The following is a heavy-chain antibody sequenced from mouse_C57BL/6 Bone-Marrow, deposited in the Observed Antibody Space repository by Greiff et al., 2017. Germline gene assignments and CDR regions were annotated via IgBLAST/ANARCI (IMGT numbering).Heavy chain of an antibody. D-gene: IGHD4-1*01. CDR1: GYSITSGYD. Sequence: EVKLMESGPGMVKPSQSLSLTCTVTGYSITSGYDWHWIRHFPGNKLEWMGYISYSGSTNYNPSLKSRISITHDTSKNHFFLKLNSVTTEDTATYYCARETWDGFMDYWGQGTSVTVSS. CDR2: ISYSGST. CDR3: ARETWDGFMDY. J-gene: IGHJ4*01. V-gene: IGHV3-1*01.